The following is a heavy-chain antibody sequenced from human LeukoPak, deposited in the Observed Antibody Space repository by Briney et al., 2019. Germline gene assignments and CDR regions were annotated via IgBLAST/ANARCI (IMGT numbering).Heavy chain of an antibody. CDR1: GYSFTSYW. Sequence: AGESLKISCKGSGYSFTSYWIGWVRQMPGKGLEWMGIIYPGDSDTRYSPSFQGQVTISADKSINTAYLQWSSLTASDTAMYYCASRPFETTVVPWDFYWGQGTQVTVSS. CDR2: IYPGDSDT. V-gene: IGHV5-51*01. D-gene: IGHD4-23*01. CDR3: ASRPFETTVVPWDFY. J-gene: IGHJ4*02.